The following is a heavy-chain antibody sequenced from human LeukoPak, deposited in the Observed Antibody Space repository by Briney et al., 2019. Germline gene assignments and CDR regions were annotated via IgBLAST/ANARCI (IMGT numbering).Heavy chain of an antibody. V-gene: IGHV1-8*01. CDR3: ASYSYGYGLAFDY. CDR1: GYTFTSYD. Sequence: ASVKVSCKASGYTFTSYDINWGRQAAGQGVEGRGWITPNSCNTVYPQKFQGSVTMTSNTSISTAYMELSSLRSEDTAVYYCASYSYGYGLAFDYWGQGTLVTVSS. D-gene: IGHD5-18*01. CDR2: ITPNSCNT. J-gene: IGHJ4*02.